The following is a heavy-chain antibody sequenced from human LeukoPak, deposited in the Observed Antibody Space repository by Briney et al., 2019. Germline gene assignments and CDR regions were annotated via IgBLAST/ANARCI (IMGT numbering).Heavy chain of an antibody. V-gene: IGHV1-2*02. CDR3: ARDRRKSTDFYVYEIDY. CDR2: INPNSGGT. Sequence: GASVKVSCKASGYTFTGYYMHWVRQAPGQGLEWMGWINPNSGGTNYAQKFQGRVTMTRDTSISTAYMELSRLRSDDTAVYYCARDRRKSTDFYVYEIDYWGQGTLVTVSS. J-gene: IGHJ4*02. CDR1: GYTFTGYY. D-gene: IGHD5/OR15-5a*01.